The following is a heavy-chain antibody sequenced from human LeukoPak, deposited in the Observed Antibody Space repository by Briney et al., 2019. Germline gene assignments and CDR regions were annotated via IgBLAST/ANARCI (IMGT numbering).Heavy chain of an antibody. CDR1: GGSISSYY. V-gene: IGHV4-59*04. CDR3: AMYTSGTMFDS. J-gene: IGHJ4*02. CDR2: VHSGGRT. D-gene: IGHD3-3*01. Sequence: SETLSLTCTVSGGSISSYYWSWIRQPPGKGLEWIGSVHSGGRTHSNPSLKARLTMSRDTSQNQFSLQLRSLTAADTAVYFCAMYTSGTMFDSWGQGILVTVSS.